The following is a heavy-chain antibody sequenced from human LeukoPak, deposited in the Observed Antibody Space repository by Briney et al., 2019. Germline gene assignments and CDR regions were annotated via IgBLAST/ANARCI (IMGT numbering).Heavy chain of an antibody. D-gene: IGHD6-6*01. CDR2: ISSSSSYI. V-gene: IGHV3-21*01. CDR3: ARAGVYSSSSTFGY. CDR1: GFTFSSYS. Sequence: GGSLRLSCAASGFTFSSYSMNWVRQAPGKGLEWVSSISSSSSYIYYADSAKGRFTISRDNAKNSLYLQMNSLRAEDTAVYYCARAGVYSSSSTFGYWGQGTLVTVSS. J-gene: IGHJ4*02.